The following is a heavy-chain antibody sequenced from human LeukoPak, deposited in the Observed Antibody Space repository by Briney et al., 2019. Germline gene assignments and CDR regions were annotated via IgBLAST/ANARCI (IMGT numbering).Heavy chain of an antibody. V-gene: IGHV3-23*01. D-gene: IGHD5-18*01. CDR3: AKDPDTAMANFDY. Sequence: PTGGSLRLSCAASGFTFSSYDMTWVRQAPGKGLEWVSAISGSGGSTYYADSVKGRFTISRDNSKNTLYLQMNSLRAEDTAVYYCAKDPDTAMANFDYWGQGTLVTVSS. CDR1: GFTFSSYD. J-gene: IGHJ4*02. CDR2: ISGSGGST.